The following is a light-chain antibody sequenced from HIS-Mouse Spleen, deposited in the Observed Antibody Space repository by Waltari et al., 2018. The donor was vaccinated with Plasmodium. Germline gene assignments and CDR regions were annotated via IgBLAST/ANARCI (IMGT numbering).Light chain of an antibody. CDR1: QGISSY. Sequence: AIRMTQSPSSFSASTGDRVTITCRASQGISSYLAGYQQKPGKAPKLMIYAASTLQSGVPSRFSGSGSGTEFTLTISGLQSEDFATYYCQQYYSYPLTFGGGTKVEIK. V-gene: IGKV1-8*01. CDR3: QQYYSYPLT. CDR2: AAS. J-gene: IGKJ4*01.